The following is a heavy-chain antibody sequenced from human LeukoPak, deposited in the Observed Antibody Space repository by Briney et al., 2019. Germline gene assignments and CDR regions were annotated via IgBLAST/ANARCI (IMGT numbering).Heavy chain of an antibody. Sequence: GGSLRLSCAASGFTFSSYWMSWVRQAPGKGLEWVANIKQDGSEKYYVDSVKGRFTISRDNSKNTLYLQMNSLRAEDTAVYYCAKSDDFWSGQGSPFDYWGQGTLVTVSS. J-gene: IGHJ4*02. D-gene: IGHD3-3*01. CDR1: GFTFSSYW. CDR3: AKSDDFWSGQGSPFDY. CDR2: IKQDGSEK. V-gene: IGHV3-7*03.